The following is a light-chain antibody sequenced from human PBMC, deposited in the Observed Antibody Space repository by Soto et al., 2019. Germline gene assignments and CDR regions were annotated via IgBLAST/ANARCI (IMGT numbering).Light chain of an antibody. Sequence: EMVMTQSPATLSVSPGERATLSCKASQSVSSNLAWYQQKPVQAPRLLIYSASSRATGIPARFSGSGSGTEFTLTISSLQSEDFAVYYCQQYNNWPPYTFGQGTSLEIK. J-gene: IGKJ2*01. CDR3: QQYNNWPPYT. CDR1: QSVSSN. CDR2: SAS. V-gene: IGKV3-15*01.